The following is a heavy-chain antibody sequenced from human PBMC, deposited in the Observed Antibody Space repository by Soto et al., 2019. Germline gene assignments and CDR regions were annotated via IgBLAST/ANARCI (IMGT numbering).Heavy chain of an antibody. J-gene: IGHJ4*02. CDR2: IDTSGSDT. Sequence: PGESLKISCKGSGYSFISNWISWVRQMPGKGLEWMGRIDTSGSDTDYSPSFRGHVTISRDNSKNTLFLHMSNLRAEDTAMYYCTIVRVADSALDHWGQGTLVTVSS. D-gene: IGHD3-10*02. CDR1: GYSFISNW. CDR3: TIVRVADSALDH. V-gene: IGHV5-10-1*01.